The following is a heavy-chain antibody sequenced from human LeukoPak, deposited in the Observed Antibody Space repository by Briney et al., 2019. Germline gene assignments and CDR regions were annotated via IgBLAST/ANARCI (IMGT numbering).Heavy chain of an antibody. D-gene: IGHD6-13*01. CDR2: ISGSGGST. Sequence: GGSLRLSCATSGFIFSTYALSWVRQAPGKGLEWASSISGSGGSTYHADLVKGRFTISRDSSKNTLYLQMNSLRAEDTAIYYYARVIRAAPGKGYFDYWGQGTLVTVSS. CDR1: GFIFSTYA. V-gene: IGHV3-23*01. J-gene: IGHJ4*02. CDR3: ARVIRAAPGKGYFDY.